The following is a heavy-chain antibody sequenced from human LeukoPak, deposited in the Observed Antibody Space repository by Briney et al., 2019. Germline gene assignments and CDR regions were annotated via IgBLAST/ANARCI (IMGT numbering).Heavy chain of an antibody. Sequence: PSQTLSLTCTVSGGSISSGGSYWSWIRQHPGKGLEWIGYIYYSGSTYYNPSLKSRVTISVDTSKNQFSLKLSSVTAADTAVYYCARGTKWLPRSLFDYWGQGTLVTVSS. V-gene: IGHV4-31*03. D-gene: IGHD6-19*01. CDR1: GGSISSGGSY. CDR2: IYYSGST. CDR3: ARGTKWLPRSLFDY. J-gene: IGHJ4*02.